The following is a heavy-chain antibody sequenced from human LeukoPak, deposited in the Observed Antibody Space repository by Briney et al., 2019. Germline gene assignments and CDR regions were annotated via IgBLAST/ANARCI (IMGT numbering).Heavy chain of an antibody. CDR3: SRSSTYSPYYFDS. CDR1: GYLFRKNW. V-gene: IGHV5-51*01. Sequence: GESLKISCKASGYLFRKNWIGWVRQMPGKGLKWMGIIYPPDSDTRYGREFQGQVTISVDESINTAYLQWSSLKASDTAMYYCSRSSTYSPYYFDSWGQGTLVTVSS. D-gene: IGHD2-2*01. CDR2: IYPPDSDT. J-gene: IGHJ4*01.